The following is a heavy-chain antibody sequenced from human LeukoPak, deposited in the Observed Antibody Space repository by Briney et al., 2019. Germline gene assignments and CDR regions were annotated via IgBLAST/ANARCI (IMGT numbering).Heavy chain of an antibody. CDR1: GGSISSPNW. D-gene: IGHD3-22*01. CDR3: TTDHSTYYDSSGTGSYH. J-gene: IGHJ5*02. V-gene: IGHV3-15*01. Sequence: ETLSLTCAVSGGSISSPNWWSWVRQAPGKGLEWVGRIKSKSDGGTTDYAAPVKGRFTISRDDSKNTLYVQMNSLKTEDTAVYYCTTDHSTYYDSSGTGSYHWGQGTLVTVSS. CDR2: IKSKSDGGTT.